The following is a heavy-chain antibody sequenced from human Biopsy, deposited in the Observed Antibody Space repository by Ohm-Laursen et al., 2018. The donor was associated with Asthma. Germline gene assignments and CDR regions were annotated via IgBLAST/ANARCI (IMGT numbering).Heavy chain of an antibody. CDR3: AKDERLYYGSDSKYMQPVPLGD. J-gene: IGHJ4*02. D-gene: IGHD3-10*01. Sequence: GSLRLSCSASGFSFANYAMGWARQAPGEGLGWVSTIKPDGRGADYPSPAKGRFTISRDDSKNTLYLQMNSLRAEDTAVYYCAKDERLYYGSDSKYMQPVPLGDWGQGTLVIVSA. CDR1: GFSFANYA. V-gene: IGHV3-23*01. CDR2: IKPDGRGA.